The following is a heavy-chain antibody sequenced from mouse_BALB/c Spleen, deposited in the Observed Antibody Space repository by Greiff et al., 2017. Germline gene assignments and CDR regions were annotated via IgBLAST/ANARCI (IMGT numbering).Heavy chain of an antibody. Sequence: QVHVKQSGPGLVAPSQSLSITCTVSGFSLTGYGVNWVRQPPGKGLEWLGMIWGDGSTDYNSALKSRLSISKDNSKSQVFLKMNSLQTDDTARYYCARDNWEGDRAMDYWGQGTSVTVSS. D-gene: IGHD4-1*01. J-gene: IGHJ4*01. CDR1: GFSLTGYG. CDR3: ARDNWEGDRAMDY. V-gene: IGHV2-6-7*01. CDR2: IWGDGST.